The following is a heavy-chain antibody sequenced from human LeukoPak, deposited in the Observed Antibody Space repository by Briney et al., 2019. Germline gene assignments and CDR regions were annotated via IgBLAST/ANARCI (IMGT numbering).Heavy chain of an antibody. Sequence: ASVKVSCKASGYTFTGYYMHWVRQAPGQGLEWMGWINPNSGGTNYAQKFQGRVTMTRDTSISTAYMELSRLRSDDTAVYYCARAPLTGYYLDYWGQGTLVTVSS. CDR2: INPNSGGT. CDR1: GYTFTGYY. CDR3: ARAPLTGYYLDY. V-gene: IGHV1-2*02. D-gene: IGHD3-9*01. J-gene: IGHJ4*02.